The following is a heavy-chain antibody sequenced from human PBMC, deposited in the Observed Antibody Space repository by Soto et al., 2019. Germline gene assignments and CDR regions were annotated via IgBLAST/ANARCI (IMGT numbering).Heavy chain of an antibody. Sequence: GASVKVSCKASGYPFTIYYMHWVRQAPGQGLEWMGIINPSGGSTSYAQKFQGRVTMTRDTSTSTVYMELRSMRSEDTAVYYCARAVPMWFDPWGQGTLVTVSS. CDR1: GYPFTIYY. CDR2: INPSGGST. V-gene: IGHV1-46*01. J-gene: IGHJ5*02. CDR3: ARAVPMWFDP.